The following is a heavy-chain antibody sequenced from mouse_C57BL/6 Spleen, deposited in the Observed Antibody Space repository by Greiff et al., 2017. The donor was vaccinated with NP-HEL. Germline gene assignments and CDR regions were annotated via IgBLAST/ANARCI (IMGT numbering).Heavy chain of an antibody. V-gene: IGHV1-64*01. CDR1: GYTFTSYW. D-gene: IGHD2-3*01. Sequence: VQLQQPGAELVKPGASVKLSCKASGYTFTSYWMHWVKQRPGQGLEWIGMIHPNSGSTNYNEKFKSKATLTVDKSSSTAYMQLSSLTSEDSAVYYCARGGNDGYLYCFDYWGQGTTLTVSS. CDR2: IHPNSGST. J-gene: IGHJ2*01. CDR3: ARGGNDGYLYCFDY.